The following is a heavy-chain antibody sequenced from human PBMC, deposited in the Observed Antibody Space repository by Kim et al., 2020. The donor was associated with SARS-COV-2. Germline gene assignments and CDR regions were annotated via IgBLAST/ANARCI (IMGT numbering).Heavy chain of an antibody. CDR2: ISYSGNP. CDR1: AAPKRSGGKF. Sequence: SETLSLTCSSTAAPKRSGGKFWTWIRQHPAKGLEWIGYISYSGNPHYSPSLRSRVSISLQTSENQFSLELTSVTAADTAVYYCARGQPLDYWGQGILVTVSS. D-gene: IGHD2-2*01. V-gene: IGHV4-31*03. CDR3: ARGQPLDY. J-gene: IGHJ4*02.